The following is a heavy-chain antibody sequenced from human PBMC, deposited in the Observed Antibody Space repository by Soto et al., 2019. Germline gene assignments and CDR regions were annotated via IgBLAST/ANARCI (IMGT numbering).Heavy chain of an antibody. Sequence: VQLQESGPGLVKPSETLSLICTVSGGSVRDGSYYWAWLRQPPGKGLEWIGHIYHSGSTIYNPSLKSRVTIPIDTSKSQFSLDLNSMTAADTAVYYCAGYNWNYYFDPWGQGTLVTVSS. CDR3: AGYNWNYYFDP. V-gene: IGHV4-61*01. CDR1: GGSVRDGSYY. CDR2: IYHSGST. D-gene: IGHD1-7*01. J-gene: IGHJ5*02.